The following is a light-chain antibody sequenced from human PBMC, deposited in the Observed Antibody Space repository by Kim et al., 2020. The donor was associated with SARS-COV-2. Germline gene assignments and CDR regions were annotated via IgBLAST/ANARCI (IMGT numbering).Light chain of an antibody. J-gene: IGKJ2*01. CDR3: QHYGSTPYT. CDR1: QTVPTTS. V-gene: IGKV3-20*01. Sequence: LSPGESATLSCRASQTVPTTSLAWYQHLPGQAPRLLIFDTSSRASAIPDKFSGSGSGTDFTLTISRLEPGDFAMYYCQHYGSTPYTFGQGTKLEIK. CDR2: DTS.